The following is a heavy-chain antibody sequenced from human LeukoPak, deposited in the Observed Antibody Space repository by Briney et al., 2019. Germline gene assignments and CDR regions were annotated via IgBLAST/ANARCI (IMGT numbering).Heavy chain of an antibody. CDR1: GFTFSNAW. V-gene: IGHV3-15*01. CDR2: IKSKTDGGTT. Sequence: GGSLRLSCAASGFTFSNAWMSWVRQAPGKGLEWVGRIKSKTDGGTTDYAAPVKGRFTISRDDSKNTLYLQMNSLKTEDTAVYYCTTDGQYSGSYWARYYFDYWGQGTLVTVSS. D-gene: IGHD1-26*01. J-gene: IGHJ4*02. CDR3: TTDGQYSGSYWARYYFDY.